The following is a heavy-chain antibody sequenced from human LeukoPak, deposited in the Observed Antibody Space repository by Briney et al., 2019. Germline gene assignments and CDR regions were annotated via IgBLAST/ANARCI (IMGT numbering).Heavy chain of an antibody. D-gene: IGHD2-2*01. J-gene: IGHJ4*02. CDR1: GLIFSTHT. Sequence: PGGSLRLSCAASGLIFSTHTMTWVRQAPGKGLEWVSSISGSSNYIHYADSVRGRFIISRDNAKNSLYLQMNSLRAEDTAVYYCARDRDCSSATCHENFDFWGQGTLVIVSS. CDR2: ISGSSNYI. V-gene: IGHV3-21*01. CDR3: ARDRDCSSATCHENFDF.